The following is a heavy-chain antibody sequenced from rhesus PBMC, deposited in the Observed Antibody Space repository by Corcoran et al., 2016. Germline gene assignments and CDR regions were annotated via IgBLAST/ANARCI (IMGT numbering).Heavy chain of an antibody. J-gene: IGHJ4*01. Sequence: QVQLVQSAAEVTKPGASVKVSCKASGYTFTDFAMQLVRPAPGPGLEWMGRNKPKTGGTDYAQKFQDRVSMTRDTSTSTAYMELSSLRSEDTAVYYCARERGYGTSEYFDYWGQGVLVTVSS. CDR1: GYTFTDFA. D-gene: IGHD4-29*01. CDR2: NKPKTGGT. V-gene: IGHV1-138*01. CDR3: ARERGYGTSEYFDY.